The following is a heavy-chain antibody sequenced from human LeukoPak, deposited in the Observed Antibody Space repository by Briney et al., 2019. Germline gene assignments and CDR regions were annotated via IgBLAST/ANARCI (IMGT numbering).Heavy chain of an antibody. CDR1: GFTFSSYA. CDR3: ARGRGYAIRDYYYMDV. CDR2: ISYDGSNK. J-gene: IGHJ6*03. D-gene: IGHD3-3*01. Sequence: GRSLRLSCAASGFTFSSYAMHWVRQAPGKGLGWVAVISYDGSNKYYADSVKGRFTISRGNSKNTLYLQMNSLRAEDTAVYYCARGRGYAIRDYYYMDVWGKGTTVTVSS. V-gene: IGHV3-30*01.